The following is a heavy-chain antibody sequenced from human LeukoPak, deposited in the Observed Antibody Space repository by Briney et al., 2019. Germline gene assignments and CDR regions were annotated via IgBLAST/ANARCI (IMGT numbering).Heavy chain of an antibody. CDR2: ISSSGSII. J-gene: IGHJ4*02. CDR1: GFTFSDYY. CDR3: ARVPNYYDSSGYYFLEF. D-gene: IGHD3-22*01. V-gene: IGHV3-11*04. Sequence: GGSLRLSCAASGFTFSDYYMSWIRQAPGKGLEWVSYISSSGSIIYYGDSVWGRFTISRDNAKNSLYLQMNSLRAEDTAVYYCARVPNYYDSSGYYFLEFWGQGTLVTVSS.